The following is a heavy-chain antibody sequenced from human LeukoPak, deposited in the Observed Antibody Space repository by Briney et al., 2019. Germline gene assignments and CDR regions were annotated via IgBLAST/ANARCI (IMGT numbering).Heavy chain of an antibody. D-gene: IGHD2-2*01. V-gene: IGHV5-51*01. CDR2: IYPGDSDT. J-gene: IGHJ4*02. CDR1: GYSFTSYW. Sequence: GESLKISCKGSGYSFTSYWIGWVRHMPGRGLEWMGIIYPGDSDTRYSPSFQGQVTISADKSISTAYLQWSSLKASDTAMYYCARRSPYCSSTSCYFDYWGQGTLVTVSS. CDR3: ARRSPYCSSTSCYFDY.